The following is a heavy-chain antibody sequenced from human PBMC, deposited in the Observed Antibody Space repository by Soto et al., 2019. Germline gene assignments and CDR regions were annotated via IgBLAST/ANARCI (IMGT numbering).Heavy chain of an antibody. V-gene: IGHV3-7*01. J-gene: IGHJ2*01. D-gene: IGHD2-2*01. CDR3: ARFPQPYCSSTSCYEGHWNFDL. CDR1: GFTFSTYW. CDR2: IKQDGSEK. Sequence: EVQLVESGGGLVQPGGSLRLSCAASGFTFSTYWMSWVRQAPGKGLEWVANIKQDGSEKYYVDSVKGRITLSRDNAKNSMYLQTNSLSAEDTAVYYCARFPQPYCSSTSCYEGHWNFDLWGRGTLVTVSS.